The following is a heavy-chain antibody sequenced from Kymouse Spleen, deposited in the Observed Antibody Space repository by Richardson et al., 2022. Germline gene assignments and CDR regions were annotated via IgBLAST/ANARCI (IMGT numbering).Heavy chain of an antibody. V-gene: IGHV4-59*01. Sequence: QVQLQESGPGLVKPSETLSLTCTVSGGSISSYYWSWIRQPPGKGLEWIGYIYYSGSTNYNPSLKSRVTISVDTSKNQFSLKLSSVTAADTAVYYCARGGGIVGATSFDYWGQGTLVTVSS. CDR1: GGSISSYY. CDR2: IYYSGST. CDR3: ARGGGIVGATSFDY. J-gene: IGHJ4*02. D-gene: IGHD1-26*01.